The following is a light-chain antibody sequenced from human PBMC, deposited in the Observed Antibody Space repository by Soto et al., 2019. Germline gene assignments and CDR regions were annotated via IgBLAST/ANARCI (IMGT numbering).Light chain of an antibody. CDR2: AAS. J-gene: IGKJ4*01. CDR3: QQYNTYPLT. V-gene: IGKV1-16*02. CDR1: QGINKY. Sequence: DIQMTQSPSSLSASVGDRVTITCRASQGINKYLAWFQQKPGQAPKSLIYAASSLQSGVPSKFSGSGSGTDFTLTISNLQPEDSATYYCQQYNTYPLTFVGGTKVEIK.